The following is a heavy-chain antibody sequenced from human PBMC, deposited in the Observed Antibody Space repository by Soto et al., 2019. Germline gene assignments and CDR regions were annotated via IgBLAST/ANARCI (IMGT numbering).Heavy chain of an antibody. CDR1: GFTFSSYA. D-gene: IGHD6-19*01. CDR3: ARGGGSGWSFDY. Sequence: EVQLVESGGGLVQPGGSLRLSCAASGFTFSSYAMHWVRQAPGKGLEYVSAISSNGGSTYYANSVKGRFTISRDNSKHTLYLQMGSLRAEDMAVYYCARGGGSGWSFDYWGQGTLVTVSS. V-gene: IGHV3-64*01. CDR2: ISSNGGST. J-gene: IGHJ4*02.